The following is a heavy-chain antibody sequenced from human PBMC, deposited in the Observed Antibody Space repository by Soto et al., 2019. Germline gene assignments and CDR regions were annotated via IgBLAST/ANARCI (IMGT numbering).Heavy chain of an antibody. CDR2: ISGSGGST. D-gene: IGHD1-26*01. J-gene: IGHJ5*02. CDR1: GFTFSSYA. Sequence: ETLSLTCAASGFTFSSYAMSWVRQAPGKGLEWVSAISGSGGSTYYADSVKGRFTISRDNSKNTLYLQMNSLRAEDTAVYYCAKGWELLWWFDPWGQGTLVTVSS. CDR3: AKGWELLWWFDP. V-gene: IGHV3-23*01.